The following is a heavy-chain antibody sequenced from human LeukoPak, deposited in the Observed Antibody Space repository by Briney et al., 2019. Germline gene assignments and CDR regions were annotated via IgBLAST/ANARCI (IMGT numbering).Heavy chain of an antibody. D-gene: IGHD3-3*01. J-gene: IGHJ5*02. CDR3: AREGSDFWSGYLNWFDP. V-gene: IGHV3-21*01. Sequence: GGSLRLSCAASGFTFTSYGFNWVRQAPGKGLEWVSFISSRSTYIYYADSLKGRFTVSRDNAKRSLYLQMNRLRADDTAVYYCAREGSDFWSGYLNWFDPWGQGTLVTVSS. CDR1: GFTFTSYG. CDR2: ISSRSTYI.